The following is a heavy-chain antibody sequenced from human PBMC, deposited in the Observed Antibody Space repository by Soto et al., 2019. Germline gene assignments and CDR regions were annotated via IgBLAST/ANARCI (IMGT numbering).Heavy chain of an antibody. J-gene: IGHJ4*02. CDR1: GFTFSSYA. V-gene: IGHV3-23*01. CDR2: ISGSGGST. CDR3: AKDAVYNDGLWLVAN. D-gene: IGHD5-12*01. Sequence: PGGSLRLSCAASGFTFSSYAMSWVRQAPGKGLEWVSAISGSGGSTYYADSVKGRFTISRDNSKNTPYLQMNSLRAEDTAVYYCAKDAVYNDGLWLVANWGQGTLVTVSS.